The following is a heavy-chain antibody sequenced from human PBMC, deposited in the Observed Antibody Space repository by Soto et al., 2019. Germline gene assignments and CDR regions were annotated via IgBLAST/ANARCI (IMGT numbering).Heavy chain of an antibody. Sequence: EVQLVESGGGLVQPGGSLRLSCADSGFTFSNNWMHWVRQVPGKGLVWVSRINGDGRTRTYADSVKGRFTISRDNARNTLYLQMTSLRAEDTAVYYCARADSSGYYYVKAFDIWGQGTMVTVSS. D-gene: IGHD3-22*01. CDR3: ARADSSGYYYVKAFDI. V-gene: IGHV3-74*01. J-gene: IGHJ3*02. CDR2: INGDGRTR. CDR1: GFTFSNNW.